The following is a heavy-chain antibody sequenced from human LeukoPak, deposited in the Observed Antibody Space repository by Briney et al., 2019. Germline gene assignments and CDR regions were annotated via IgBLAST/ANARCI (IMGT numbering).Heavy chain of an antibody. D-gene: IGHD3-22*01. CDR2: IKQDGSEK. J-gene: IGHJ4*02. CDR3: ARVSYYYDSSGPKSDFDY. Sequence: GGSLRLSCAASGFTFSSYWMSWVRQAPGEGLEWVANIKQDGSEKYYVDSVKGRFTISRDNAKNSLYLQMNSLRAEDTAVYYCARVSYYYDSSGPKSDFDYWGQGTLVTVSS. CDR1: GFTFSSYW. V-gene: IGHV3-7*01.